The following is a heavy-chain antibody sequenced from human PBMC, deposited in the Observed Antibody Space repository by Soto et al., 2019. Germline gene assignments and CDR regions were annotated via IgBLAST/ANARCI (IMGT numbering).Heavy chain of an antibody. V-gene: IGHV4-39*01. D-gene: IGHD5-18*01. CDR3: ARLSGIQLWSGYYFDY. CDR2: IYYSGST. J-gene: IGHJ4*02. Sequence: SETLSLTCTVSGGSISSSSYYWGWIRQPPGKGLEWIGSIYYSGSTYYNPSLKSRVTISVDTSKNQFSLKLSSVTAADTAVYYCARLSGIQLWSGYYFDYWGQGPLVTVSS. CDR1: GGSISSSSYY.